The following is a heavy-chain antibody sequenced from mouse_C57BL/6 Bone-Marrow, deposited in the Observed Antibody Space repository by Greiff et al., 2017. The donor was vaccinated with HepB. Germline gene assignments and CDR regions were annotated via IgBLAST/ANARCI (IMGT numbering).Heavy chain of an antibody. Sequence: VQLQQPGAELVKPGASVKLSCKASGYTFTSYWMHWVKQRPGQGLEWIGMIHPNSGSTNYNEKFKSKATLTVDKSSSTAYMQLSSLTSEDSAVYYCARSYDYHYFDYWGQGTTLTVSS. J-gene: IGHJ2*01. CDR3: ARSYDYHYFDY. V-gene: IGHV1-64*01. D-gene: IGHD2-4*01. CDR1: GYTFTSYW. CDR2: IHPNSGST.